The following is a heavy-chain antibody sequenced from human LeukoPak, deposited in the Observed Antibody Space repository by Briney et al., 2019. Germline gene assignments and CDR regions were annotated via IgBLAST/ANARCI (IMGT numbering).Heavy chain of an antibody. CDR3: AEDQRWESPHYLDS. CDR2: ISASGGST. J-gene: IGHJ4*02. CDR1: GFTFSSSA. V-gene: IGHV3-23*01. D-gene: IGHD1-26*01. Sequence: GGSLRLSCAASGFTFSSSAMSWVRQVPGKGLEWVSGISASGGSTSYADSVRGRFTISRDNSKDTLYVQMNSLRDEDTAVYYCAEDQRWESPHYLDSWGQGTLVTVSS.